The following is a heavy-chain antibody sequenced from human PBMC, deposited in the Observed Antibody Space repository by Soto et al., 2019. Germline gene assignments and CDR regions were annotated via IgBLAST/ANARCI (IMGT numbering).Heavy chain of an antibody. V-gene: IGHV3-30-3*01. CDR3: ARDISSGYGADAFDI. D-gene: IGHD3-22*01. CDR2: ISYDGSNK. Sequence: GGSLRLSCAASGFTFSSYAMHWVRQAPGKGLEWVAVISYDGSNKYYADSVKGRFTISRDNSKNTLYLQMNSLRAEDTAVYYCARDISSGYGADAFDIWGQGTMVTVSS. J-gene: IGHJ3*02. CDR1: GFTFSSYA.